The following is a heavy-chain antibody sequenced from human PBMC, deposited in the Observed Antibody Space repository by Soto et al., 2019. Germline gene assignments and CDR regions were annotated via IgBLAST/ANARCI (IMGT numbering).Heavy chain of an antibody. V-gene: IGHV4-59*08. CDR2: IYYSGST. CDR1: GGSISSYY. CDR3: AGLPVTDDYYFDY. D-gene: IGHD4-17*01. Sequence: SETLSLTCTVSGGSISSYYWSWIRQPPGKGLEWIGYIYYSGSTNYNPSLKSRVTISVDTSKNQFSLKLSSVTAADTAVYYCAGLPVTDDYYFDYWGQGTLVTVSS. J-gene: IGHJ4*02.